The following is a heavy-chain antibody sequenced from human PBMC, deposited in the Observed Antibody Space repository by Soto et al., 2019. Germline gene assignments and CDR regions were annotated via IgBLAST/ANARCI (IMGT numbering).Heavy chain of an antibody. V-gene: IGHV3-21*01. J-gene: IGHJ4*02. CDR3: ARDQPGYSYGYGLGY. Sequence: EVQLVESGGGLVKPGGSLRLSCAASGFTFSSYSMNWVRQAPGKGLEWVSSISSSSSYIYYADSVKGRFTISRDNVKNSLLLQMNSLGAEDTAVYYCARDQPGYSYGYGLGYWGQVTLVTVSS. CDR1: GFTFSSYS. CDR2: ISSSSSYI. D-gene: IGHD5-18*01.